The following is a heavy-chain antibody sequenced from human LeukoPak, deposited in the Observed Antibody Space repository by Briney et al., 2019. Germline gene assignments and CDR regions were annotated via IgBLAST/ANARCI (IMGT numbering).Heavy chain of an antibody. Sequence: ASVKVSCKASGYTFPSYDINWVRQATGQGLEWMGWMNPNSGNTGYAQKFQGRVTMTRNTSISTAYMELSSLRSEDTAVYYCARGPYTYYDILTGYYNYYYGMDVWGQGTTVTVSS. D-gene: IGHD3-9*01. J-gene: IGHJ6*02. CDR3: ARGPYTYYDILTGYYNYYYGMDV. V-gene: IGHV1-8*01. CDR2: MNPNSGNT. CDR1: GYTFPSYD.